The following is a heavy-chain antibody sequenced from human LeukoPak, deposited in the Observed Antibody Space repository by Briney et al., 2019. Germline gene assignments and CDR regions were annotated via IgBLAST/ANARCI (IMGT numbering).Heavy chain of an antibody. Sequence: GGSLRLSCAASGFTVSSNYMSWVRQAPGKGLEWVSVIYSGGSTYYADSVKGRFTISRDNSKNTLYLQMNSLRAEDTAVYYCARSHYSNYEYYFDYWGQGTLVTVSS. J-gene: IGHJ4*02. V-gene: IGHV3-53*01. CDR2: IYSGGST. D-gene: IGHD4-11*01. CDR1: GFTVSSNY. CDR3: ARSHYSNYEYYFDY.